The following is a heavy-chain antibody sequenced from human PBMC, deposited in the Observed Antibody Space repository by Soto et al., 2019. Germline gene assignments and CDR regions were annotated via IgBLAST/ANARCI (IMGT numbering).Heavy chain of an antibody. CDR1: GGSISSGGYY. CDR2: IYYSGST. CDR3: ARDGTGTNGFDY. V-gene: IGHV4-31*03. Sequence: QVQLQESGPGLVKPSQTLSLTCTVSGGSISSGGYYWSWIRQHPGKGLEWIGYIYYSGSTYYNPSLMSRVTISVDTSNNQFSLKQSSVTAAETAVYYWARDGTGTNGFDYWGQGTLVTVSS. J-gene: IGHJ4*02. D-gene: IGHD1-7*01.